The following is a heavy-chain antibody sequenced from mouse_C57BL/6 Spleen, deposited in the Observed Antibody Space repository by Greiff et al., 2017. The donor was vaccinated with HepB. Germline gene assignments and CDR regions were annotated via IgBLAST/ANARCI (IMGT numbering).Heavy chain of an antibody. D-gene: IGHD2-1*01. CDR1: GYTFTSYW. V-gene: IGHV1-7*01. CDR3: ARNYGNYFYAMDY. J-gene: IGHJ4*01. Sequence: VQLQQSGAELAKPGASVKLSCKASGYTFTSYWMHWVKQRPGQGLEWIGYINPSSGYTKYNQKFKDKATLTADKSSSTAYMQLISLTYEDSAVYYCARNYGNYFYAMDYWGQGTSVTVSS. CDR2: INPSSGYT.